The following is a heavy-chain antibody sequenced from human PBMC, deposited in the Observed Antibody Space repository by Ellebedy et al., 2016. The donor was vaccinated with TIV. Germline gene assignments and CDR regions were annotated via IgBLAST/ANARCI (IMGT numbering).Heavy chain of an antibody. D-gene: IGHD6-13*01. CDR2: TNADNGDT. Sequence: AASVKVSCKASGYTFTKYPMHWLRQAPGQRLEWMGWTNADNGDTKYSQKFQGRVTFTRDTSASTAYMELSSLRSEDTAIYYCARDLGSTSWYGDAFDIWGQGTMVTVSS. V-gene: IGHV1-3*01. J-gene: IGHJ3*02. CDR3: ARDLGSTSWYGDAFDI. CDR1: GYTFTKYP.